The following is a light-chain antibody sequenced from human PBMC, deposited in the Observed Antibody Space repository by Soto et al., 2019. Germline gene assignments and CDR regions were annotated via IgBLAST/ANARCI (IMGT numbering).Light chain of an antibody. J-gene: IGLJ1*01. CDR1: SSDVGSYNR. CDR3: SSFTSSTTYV. Sequence: QSALTQPPSVSGSPGQSVAVSCTGTSSDVGSYNRVSWYQHPPGTAPKLMIYEVSNRPSGVPDRFSGSKSGNTASLTISGIQAEDEADYYCSSFTSSTTYVFGTGTKLTVL. CDR2: EVS. V-gene: IGLV2-18*02.